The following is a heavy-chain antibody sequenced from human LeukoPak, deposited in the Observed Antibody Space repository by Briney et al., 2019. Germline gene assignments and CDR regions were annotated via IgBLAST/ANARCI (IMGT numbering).Heavy chain of an antibody. Sequence: SQTLSLTCTVSGGSTSSGSYYWSWIRQPAGKGLEWIGRIYTSGGTNYNPSLKSRVTISVDTSKNQFSLKLSSVTAADTAVYYCARAATVVTPGRFYFDYWGQGTLVTVSS. CDR2: IYTSGGT. D-gene: IGHD4-23*01. V-gene: IGHV4-61*02. CDR1: GGSTSSGSYY. CDR3: ARAATVVTPGRFYFDY. J-gene: IGHJ4*02.